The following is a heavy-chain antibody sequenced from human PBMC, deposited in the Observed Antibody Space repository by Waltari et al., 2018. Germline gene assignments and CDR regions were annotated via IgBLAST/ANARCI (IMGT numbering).Heavy chain of an antibody. V-gene: IGHV1-3*01. Sequence: QVQLVQSGAEVKKPGASVKVSCKASGYTFTSYAMHWVRQAPGQRLEWMGWINSGNGNTKYSQKFQGRVTITRDTSASTAYMELSRLRSEDTAVYYCARGGAYYYGSGSYYPLGYWGQGTLVTVSS. CDR1: GYTFTSYA. CDR3: ARGGAYYYGSGSYYPLGY. CDR2: INSGNGNT. D-gene: IGHD3-10*01. J-gene: IGHJ4*02.